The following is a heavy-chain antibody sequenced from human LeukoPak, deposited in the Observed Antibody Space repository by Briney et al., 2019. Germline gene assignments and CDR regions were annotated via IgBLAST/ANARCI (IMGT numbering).Heavy chain of an antibody. J-gene: IGHJ4*02. Sequence: GGSLRLSCVASGFTFSSYAMNWVRQAPGKGLEWVSAISGSGGSTYYADSVKGRFTISRDNSENTLYLRMNSLRAEDTAVYYCAKDPRVGSRVATPCHWGQGTLVTVSS. V-gene: IGHV3-23*01. CDR2: ISGSGGST. CDR3: AKDPRVGSRVATPCH. CDR1: GFTFSSYA. D-gene: IGHD5-24*01.